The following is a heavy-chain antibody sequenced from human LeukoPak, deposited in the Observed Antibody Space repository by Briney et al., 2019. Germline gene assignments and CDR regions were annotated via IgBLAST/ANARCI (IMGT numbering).Heavy chain of an antibody. CDR2: ISNSDNTI. Sequence: PGGSLRLSCGASGFTFRSFDMTWVRQAPGKGLEWVAYISNSDNTIDYADSVRGRFTISGDDAKNSLYLQMNSLRVEDTATYYCARSDLSLVWGKGTTVTVSS. CDR3: ARSDLSLV. CDR1: GFTFRSFD. V-gene: IGHV3-48*03. J-gene: IGHJ6*03.